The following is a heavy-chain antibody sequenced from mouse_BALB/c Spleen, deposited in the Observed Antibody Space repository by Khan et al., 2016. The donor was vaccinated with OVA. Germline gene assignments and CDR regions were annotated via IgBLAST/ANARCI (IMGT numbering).Heavy chain of an antibody. D-gene: IGHD2-1*01. Sequence: VQLQESEAELVKPGASVKLSCKPSGYTFTNYWIQWIKQRPGQGLEWLGEIFPGTGTTYYNENFKGKAPLTIDTSSTTAYIQLGGLTSEDSAVYFCARGYFGNYEFAYWGQGTLVTVSA. J-gene: IGHJ3*01. CDR2: IFPGTGTT. CDR1: GYTFTNYW. V-gene: IGHV1S132*01. CDR3: ARGYFGNYEFAY.